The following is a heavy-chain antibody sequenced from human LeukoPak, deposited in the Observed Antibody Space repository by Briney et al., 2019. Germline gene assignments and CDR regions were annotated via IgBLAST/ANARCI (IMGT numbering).Heavy chain of an antibody. V-gene: IGHV3-15*01. CDR1: GFTFDNAW. J-gene: IGHJ5*02. CDR3: LSWWSPGGWFDP. D-gene: IGHD2-15*01. CDR2: IKARDDGGTT. Sequence: NTGGSLRLSCAASGFTFDNAWMSWVRQLPGKGLEWVGRIKARDDGGTTDYAAPVKDRFTISRDDSKNTLYLQMNSLETEDTAVYYCLSWWSPGGWFDPWGQGTLVTVSS.